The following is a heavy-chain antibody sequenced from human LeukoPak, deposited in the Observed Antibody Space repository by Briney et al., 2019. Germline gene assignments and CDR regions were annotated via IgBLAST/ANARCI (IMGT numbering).Heavy chain of an antibody. D-gene: IGHD3-16*01. V-gene: IGHV4-34*01. Sequence: SETLSLTCAVYGGSFSGYYWSWIRQPPGKGLEWIGEINHSGSANYNPSLKSRVTISVDTSKNQFSLKLSSVTAADTAVYYCARAEFGGAAGPWPFDYWGQGTLVTVSS. J-gene: IGHJ4*02. CDR3: ARAEFGGAAGPWPFDY. CDR1: GGSFSGYY. CDR2: INHSGSA.